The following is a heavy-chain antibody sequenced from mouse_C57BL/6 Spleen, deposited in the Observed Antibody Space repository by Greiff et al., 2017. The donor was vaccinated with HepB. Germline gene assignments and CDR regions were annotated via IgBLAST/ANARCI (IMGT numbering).Heavy chain of an antibody. J-gene: IGHJ4*01. Sequence: QVQLQQSGPELVKPGASVKISCKASGYAFSSSWMNWVKQRPGKGLEWIGRIYPGDGDTNYNGKFKGKATLTADKSSSTAYMQLSSLTSEDSAVYFCARERIYYGSSYYYAMDYWGQGTSVTVSS. CDR2: IYPGDGDT. CDR3: ARERIYYGSSYYYAMDY. D-gene: IGHD1-1*01. CDR1: GYAFSSSW. V-gene: IGHV1-82*01.